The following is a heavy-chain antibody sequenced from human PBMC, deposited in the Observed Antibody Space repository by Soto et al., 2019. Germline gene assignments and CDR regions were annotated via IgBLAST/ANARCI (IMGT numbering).Heavy chain of an antibody. V-gene: IGHV3-9*01. Sequence: EVQLVESGGGLVQPGRSLRLSCAASGFPFDDFAMHWVRQAPGKGLEWVSGISWDSGTIVYVDSVKGRFTIYRDNAKNSLYLQMNSLRAEDTALYYCAKDMRGRSSSSRYYYGMDVWGQGTTVTVSS. CDR2: ISWDSGTI. CDR1: GFPFDDFA. J-gene: IGHJ6*02. CDR3: AKDMRGRSSSSRYYYGMDV. D-gene: IGHD6-13*01.